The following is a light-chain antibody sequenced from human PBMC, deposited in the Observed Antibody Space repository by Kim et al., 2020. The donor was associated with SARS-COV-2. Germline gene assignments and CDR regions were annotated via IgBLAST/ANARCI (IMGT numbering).Light chain of an antibody. CDR1: EVGDKF. CDR2: QDT. J-gene: IGLJ3*02. V-gene: IGLV3-1*01. Sequence: SYELTQPPSVSVSPGQTANITCFGDEVGDKFVSWYQQKPGQSPVLVIYQDTKRPSGIPERFSGSNSANTPTLTIRGTQTSDESVYYCQAWDGANVLFGGGTQLTVL. CDR3: QAWDGANVL.